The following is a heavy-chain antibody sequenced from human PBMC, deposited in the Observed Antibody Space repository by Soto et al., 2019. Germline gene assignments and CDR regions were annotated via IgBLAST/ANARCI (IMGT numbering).Heavy chain of an antibody. J-gene: IGHJ6*02. CDR1: GGSISSYY. Sequence: SETLSLTCTVSGGSISSYYWSWIRQPPGKGLEWIGYIYYSGSTNYNPSLKSRVTISVDTSKNQFSLKLSSVTAADTAVYYCATRYGSGSYSLGSYYGMDVWGQGTTVT. D-gene: IGHD3-10*01. CDR3: ATRYGSGSYSLGSYYGMDV. V-gene: IGHV4-59*01. CDR2: IYYSGST.